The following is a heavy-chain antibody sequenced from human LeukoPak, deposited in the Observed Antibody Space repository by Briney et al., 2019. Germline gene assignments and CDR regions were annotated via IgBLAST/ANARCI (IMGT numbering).Heavy chain of an antibody. CDR1: GASFSSSY. V-gene: IGHV4-4*07. J-gene: IGHJ1*01. Sequence: SETLSLTCTVSGASFSSSYCTWLRQSAGEGLEWIGRMSSGGSTSYNPSFKGRVTMSLDTSKRQFSLNLSSVNAADTAVYYCASDRNYCGSSGYSDVFDLQHWGQVILVTVSS. CDR2: MSSGGST. CDR3: ASDRNYCGSSGYSDVFDLQH. D-gene: IGHD3-22*01.